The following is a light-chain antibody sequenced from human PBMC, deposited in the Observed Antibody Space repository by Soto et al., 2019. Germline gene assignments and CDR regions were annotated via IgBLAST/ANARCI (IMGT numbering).Light chain of an antibody. Sequence: SRAAVSGYIGESGTSTCRASQSISSWLAWYQQKPGKAPKLLIYDASNLESGVPSRFSGSGSGTEFTLAISSFQPDDLASYYSQLYEWHPNPFGHGTKLDIK. CDR1: QSISSW. V-gene: IGKV1-5*01. CDR2: DAS. CDR3: QLYEWHPNP. J-gene: IGKJ1*01.